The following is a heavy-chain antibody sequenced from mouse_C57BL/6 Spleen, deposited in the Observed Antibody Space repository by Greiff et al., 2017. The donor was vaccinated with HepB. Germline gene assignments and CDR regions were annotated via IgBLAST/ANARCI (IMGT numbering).Heavy chain of an antibody. CDR1: GYSITSGYY. V-gene: IGHV3-6*01. CDR2: ISYDGSN. J-gene: IGHJ4*01. D-gene: IGHD2-3*01. CDR3: ARAIYDGYYGGYYYAMDY. Sequence: EVQLQQSGPGLVKPSQSLSLTCSVTGYSITSGYYWNWIRQFPGNKLEWMGYISYDGSNNYNPSLKNRISITRDTSKNQFFLKLNSVTTEDTATYYCARAIYDGYYGGYYYAMDYWGQGTSVTVSS.